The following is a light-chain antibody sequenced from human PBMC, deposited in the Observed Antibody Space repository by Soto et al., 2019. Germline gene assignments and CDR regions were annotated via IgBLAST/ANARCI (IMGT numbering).Light chain of an antibody. CDR3: CSYAGTFTVV. V-gene: IGLV2-11*01. CDR2: DVT. J-gene: IGLJ1*01. CDR1: SSDVGGYNY. Sequence: QSVLTQPRSVSGSPGQSVTISCAGTSSDVGGYNYVSWYQQLPGKAPKLMIYDVTKRPSGVPHRFSGSKSGNTASLTISGLQAEDEADYYCCSYAGTFTVVFGAGTKLTVL.